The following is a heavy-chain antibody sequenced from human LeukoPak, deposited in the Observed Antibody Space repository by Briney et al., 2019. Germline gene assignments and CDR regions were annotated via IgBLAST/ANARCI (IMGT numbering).Heavy chain of an antibody. V-gene: IGHV3-23*01. D-gene: IGHD3-10*01. Sequence: GGSLRLSCAASGFTFSSYAMSWVRQAPGKGLEWVSSISGSGDITYSADSVKGRFTISRDNSKNAVYLQMNSLRVEDTAVYYCAKDGRTYYYGSGSYFGWFDPWGQGTLVTVSS. CDR2: ISGSGDIT. CDR3: AKDGRTYYYGSGSYFGWFDP. CDR1: GFTFSSYA. J-gene: IGHJ5*02.